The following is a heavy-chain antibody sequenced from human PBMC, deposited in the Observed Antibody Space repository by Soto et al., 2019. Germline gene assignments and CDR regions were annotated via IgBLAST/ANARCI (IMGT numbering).Heavy chain of an antibody. V-gene: IGHV3-30-3*01. CDR2: ISYDGSNK. D-gene: IGHD2-21*02. CDR1: GFTFSSYA. CDR3: AREKEHIVVVTAGPGAFDI. J-gene: IGHJ3*02. Sequence: QVQLVESGGGVVQPGRSLRLSCAASGFTFSSYAMHWVRQAPGKGLEWVAVISYDGSNKYYADSVKGRFTISRDNSKNTLYLKMNSLRAEDTAVYYCAREKEHIVVVTAGPGAFDIWGQGTMVTVSS.